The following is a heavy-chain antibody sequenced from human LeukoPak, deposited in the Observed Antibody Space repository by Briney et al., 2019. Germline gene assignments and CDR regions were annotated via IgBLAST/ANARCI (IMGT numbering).Heavy chain of an antibody. Sequence: GGSLRLSCAASGFTLRSYAIYWVRQTPGEGLEWVATISVDGNNKYYADSVKGRFIISRDNSKNTMSLQMNSLSTEDTAVYYCTRVREQRLTHDATDIWGQGTMVTVSS. CDR2: ISVDGNNK. CDR3: TRVREQRLTHDATDI. D-gene: IGHD6-25*01. V-gene: IGHV3-30*14. J-gene: IGHJ3*02. CDR1: GFTLRSYA.